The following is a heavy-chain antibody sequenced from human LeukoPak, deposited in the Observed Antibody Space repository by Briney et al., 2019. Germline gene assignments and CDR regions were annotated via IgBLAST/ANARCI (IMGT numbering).Heavy chain of an antibody. CDR2: MNPNSGGA. CDR3: ARANDFWSGRSDY. J-gene: IGHJ4*02. D-gene: IGHD3-3*01. Sequence: ASVKVSCKASGYTFTGYYMHWVRQAPGQGLEWMGWMNPNSGGAVYAQKFQGRVTMTRDTSISTAYMEVSSLRSDDTAVYYCARANDFWSGRSDYWGQGTLVTVSS. V-gene: IGHV1-2*02. CDR1: GYTFTGYY.